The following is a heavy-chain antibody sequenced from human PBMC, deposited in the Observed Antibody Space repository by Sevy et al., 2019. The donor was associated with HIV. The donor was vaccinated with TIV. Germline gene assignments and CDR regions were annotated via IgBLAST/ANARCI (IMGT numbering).Heavy chain of an antibody. CDR2: IIPLFGTA. CDR1: GGTFSSYA. Sequence: ASVKVSCKASGGTFSSYAISWVRQAPGQWLEWMGGIIPLFGTANYAQKFQGRVTITADKSTSTAYMELSSLRSEDTAVYYCARDPDYYCSGGSCYIRGHAFDIWGQGTMVTVSS. CDR3: ARDPDYYCSGGSCYIRGHAFDI. D-gene: IGHD2-15*01. J-gene: IGHJ3*02. V-gene: IGHV1-69*06.